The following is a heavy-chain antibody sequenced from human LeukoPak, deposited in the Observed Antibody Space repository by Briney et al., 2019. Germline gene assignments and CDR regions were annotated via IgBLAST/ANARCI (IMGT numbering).Heavy chain of an antibody. CDR3: ARDQEQLLESGDY. D-gene: IGHD2-2*01. V-gene: IGHV3-23*01. CDR2: ISDSGANT. CDR1: GFTFSSYS. Sequence: PGGTLRLSCAASGFTFSSYSMSWVRQAPGKGLEWVSIISDSGANTYYADSVRGRFTISRDNSKNTLYLQMNSLRAEDTAVYYCARDQEQLLESGDYWGQGTLVTVSS. J-gene: IGHJ4*02.